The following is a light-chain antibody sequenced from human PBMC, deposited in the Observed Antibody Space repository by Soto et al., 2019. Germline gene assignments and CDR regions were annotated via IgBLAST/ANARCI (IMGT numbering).Light chain of an antibody. CDR3: GTWDSSLNADV. J-gene: IGLJ1*01. CDR1: SSDIGSNY. CDR2: ETY. V-gene: IGLV1-51*02. Sequence: QSVLTQPPSVSAAPGQKVTISCSGSSSDIGSNYVSWYQHLPGTAPKLLIYETYNRPSGIPDRFSGSKSGTSATLGITGLQTGDEADYYCGTWDSSLNADVFGTGTKVT.